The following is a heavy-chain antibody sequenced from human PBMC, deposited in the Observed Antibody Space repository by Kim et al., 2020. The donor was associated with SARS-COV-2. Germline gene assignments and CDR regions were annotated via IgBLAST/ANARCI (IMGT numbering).Heavy chain of an antibody. CDR2: INSDGSST. CDR1: GFTLSSYW. J-gene: IGHJ4*02. Sequence: GGSLRLSCAASGFTLSSYWKHWVRQAPGKGLVWVSRINSDGSSTSYADSVKGRFTISRDNAKNTLYLQMNSLRAEDTAVYYCARRAYSSGWWYFDYWGQGTLVTVSS. D-gene: IGHD6-19*01. V-gene: IGHV3-74*01. CDR3: ARRAYSSGWWYFDY.